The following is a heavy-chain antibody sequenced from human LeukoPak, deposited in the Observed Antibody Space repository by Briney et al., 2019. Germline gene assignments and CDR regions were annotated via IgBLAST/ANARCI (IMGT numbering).Heavy chain of an antibody. J-gene: IGHJ2*01. CDR3: AKGTDYGDYDRYWYFDL. V-gene: IGHV3-23*01. Sequence: GGSLRLSCAASGFTFSSYAMSWVRQAPGKGVEWVSAISGSGGSTYSADSVKGRFTISKDNSKNTLYLQVNSLRAEDTAVYYCAKGTDYGDYDRYWYFDLWGRGTLVTVSS. CDR1: GFTFSSYA. CDR2: ISGSGGST. D-gene: IGHD4-17*01.